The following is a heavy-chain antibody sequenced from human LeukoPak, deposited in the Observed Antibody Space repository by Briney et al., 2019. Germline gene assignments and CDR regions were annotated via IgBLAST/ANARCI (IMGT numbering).Heavy chain of an antibody. CDR1: GFTFSSYA. D-gene: IGHD6-19*01. CDR3: AKDPAMGGSGWYYFDY. V-gene: IGHV3-23*01. CDR2: ISGSGDST. Sequence: GGSLRLSXAASGFTFSSYAMSWVRQAPGMGVDWVSGISGSGDSTYYADSVKGRFTISRDNSKNTLYLQMNILRAEDTAVYYCAKDPAMGGSGWYYFDYWGQGTLVTVSS. J-gene: IGHJ4*02.